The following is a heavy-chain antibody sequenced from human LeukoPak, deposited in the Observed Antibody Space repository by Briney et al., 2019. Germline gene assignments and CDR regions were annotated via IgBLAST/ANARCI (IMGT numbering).Heavy chain of an antibody. CDR1: GGSISSYY. CDR2: IYYSGST. Sequence: PSETLSLTCTVSGGSISSYYWSWIRQPPGKGLEWIGYIYYSGSTNYNPSLKSRVTISVDTSKNQFSLKLSSVTAADTAVYYCARKNYGSGSYYKSWGQGTLVTVSS. D-gene: IGHD3-10*01. V-gene: IGHV4-59*01. J-gene: IGHJ4*02. CDR3: ARKNYGSGSYYKS.